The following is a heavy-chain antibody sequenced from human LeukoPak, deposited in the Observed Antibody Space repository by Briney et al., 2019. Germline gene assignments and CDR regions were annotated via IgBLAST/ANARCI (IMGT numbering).Heavy chain of an antibody. CDR3: ARKRGYDISTGYFDAFDI. D-gene: IGHD3-9*01. Sequence: GGSLRLSCAASGFAFSSYAMHWVRQAPGKGLDWVAAISYHGSKVYYADSVKGRFTISRDNSKNTVYLQMNSLRPEDTAVYYCARKRGYDISTGYFDAFDIWGQGTMVTVSS. CDR2: ISYHGSKV. J-gene: IGHJ3*02. CDR1: GFAFSSYA. V-gene: IGHV3-30*04.